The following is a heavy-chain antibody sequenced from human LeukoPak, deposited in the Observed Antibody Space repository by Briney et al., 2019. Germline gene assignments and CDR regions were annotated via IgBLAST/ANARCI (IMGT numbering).Heavy chain of an antibody. CDR2: ISAYNGNT. J-gene: IGHJ5*02. CDR1: GYTFTSYG. CDR3: ARTAGLGYCSGGSCYLYWFDP. V-gene: IGHV1-18*01. D-gene: IGHD2-15*01. Sequence: GASVKVSCKASGYTFTSYGISWVRQAPGQGLEWMGWISAYNGNTNYAQKLQGSVTMTTDTSTSTAYMELRSLRSDDTAVYYCARTAGLGYCSGGSCYLYWFDPWGQGTLVTVSS.